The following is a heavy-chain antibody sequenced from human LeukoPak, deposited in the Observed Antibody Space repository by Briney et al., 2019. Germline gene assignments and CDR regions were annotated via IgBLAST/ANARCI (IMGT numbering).Heavy chain of an antibody. CDR3: AKARDIVVVPAATQLRYNWFDP. Sequence: GGSLRLSCAASGFTFSSYGMHWVRQAPGKGLEWVAVTSYDGSNKYYADSVKGRFTISRDNSKNTLYLQMNSLRAEDTAVYYCAKARDIVVVPAATQLRYNWFDPWGQGTLVTVSS. D-gene: IGHD2-2*01. CDR2: TSYDGSNK. J-gene: IGHJ5*02. CDR1: GFTFSSYG. V-gene: IGHV3-30*18.